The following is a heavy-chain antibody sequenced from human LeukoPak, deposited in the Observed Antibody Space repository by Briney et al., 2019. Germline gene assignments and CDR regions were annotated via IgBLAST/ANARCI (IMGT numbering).Heavy chain of an antibody. D-gene: IGHD6-13*01. CDR2: ISGSGGST. CDR3: AKADSSSWRLRYYFDY. V-gene: IGHV3-23*01. CDR1: GFTFSSYA. J-gene: IGHJ4*02. Sequence: PGGSLRLSCAASGFTFSSYAMSWVRQAPGKGLEWVSAISGSGGSTYYADSVKGRFTISRDNSKNTLYLQMNSLRAEDTAVYYRAKADSSSWRLRYYFDYWGQGTLVTVSS.